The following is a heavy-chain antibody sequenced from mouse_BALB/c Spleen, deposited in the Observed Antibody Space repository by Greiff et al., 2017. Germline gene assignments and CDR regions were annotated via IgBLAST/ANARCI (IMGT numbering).Heavy chain of an antibody. D-gene: IGHD2-4*01. CDR1: GFNIKDYY. Sequence: EVQLVESGAELVRSGASVKLSCTASGFNIKDYYMHWVKQRPEQGLEWIGWIDPENGDTEYAPKFQGKATMTADTSSNTAYLQLSSLTSEDTAVYYCNARPMIGYAMDYWGQGTSVTVSS. CDR2: IDPENGDT. CDR3: NARPMIGYAMDY. J-gene: IGHJ4*01. V-gene: IGHV14-4*02.